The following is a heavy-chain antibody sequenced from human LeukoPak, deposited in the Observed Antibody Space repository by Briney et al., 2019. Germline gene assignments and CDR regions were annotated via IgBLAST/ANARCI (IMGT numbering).Heavy chain of an antibody. V-gene: IGHV4-59*01. CDR1: GGSISSYY. Sequence: SETLSLTCTVSGGSISSYYWSWIRQPPGKGLEWIGYINYSGRTNYNPSLKSRVTISVDTSKNQFSLELSSVTAADTAVYYCAREGYYYDKTGFFDYWGQGALVTVSS. D-gene: IGHD3-22*01. CDR2: INYSGRT. CDR3: AREGYYYDKTGFFDY. J-gene: IGHJ4*02.